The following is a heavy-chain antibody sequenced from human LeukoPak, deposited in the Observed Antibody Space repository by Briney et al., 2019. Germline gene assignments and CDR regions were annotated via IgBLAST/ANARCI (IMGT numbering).Heavy chain of an antibody. J-gene: IGHJ6*03. V-gene: IGHV1-8*03. D-gene: IGHD1-26*01. CDR2: MNPNSGNT. CDR3: ARVRGSYYYYYYMDV. Sequence: ASVKVSCKASGYTFTSYDINWVRQATGQGLEWMGWMNPNSGNTGYAQKFQGRVAITRNTSISTAYMELSSLRSEDTAVYYCARVRGSYYYYYYMDVWGKGTTVTVSS. CDR1: GYTFTSYD.